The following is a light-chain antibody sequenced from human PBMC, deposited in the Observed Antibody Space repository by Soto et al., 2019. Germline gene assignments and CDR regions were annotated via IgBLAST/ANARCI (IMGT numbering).Light chain of an antibody. CDR1: SSNIGAGYD. V-gene: IGLV1-40*01. CDR2: GSS. CDR3: QSYDSGLSGPVV. Sequence: QSVLTQPPSVSGAPGQRVTISCTGNSSNIGAGYDVHWYQQFPGTAPKLLIYGSSFRPSGVPDRFSGSKSGNSASLAITGLRAEDEADYYCQSYDSGLSGPVVFGGGTKVTVL. J-gene: IGLJ2*01.